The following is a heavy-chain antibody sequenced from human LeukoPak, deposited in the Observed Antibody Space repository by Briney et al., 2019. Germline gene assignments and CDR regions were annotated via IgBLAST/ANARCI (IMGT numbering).Heavy chain of an antibody. V-gene: IGHV3-23*01. CDR3: AKLILAIAVAGTLNY. J-gene: IGHJ4*02. D-gene: IGHD6-19*01. Sequence: GGSLRLSCAASGITFSSYAMSWVRQAPGKGLEWVSAISGSGGSTYYADSVKGRFTISRDNSKNTLYLQMNSLRAEDTAVYYCAKLILAIAVAGTLNYWGQGTLVTVSS. CDR2: ISGSGGST. CDR1: GITFSSYA.